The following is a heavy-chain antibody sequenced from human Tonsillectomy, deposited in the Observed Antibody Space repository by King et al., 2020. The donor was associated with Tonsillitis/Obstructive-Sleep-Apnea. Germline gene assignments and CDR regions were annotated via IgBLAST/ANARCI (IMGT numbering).Heavy chain of an antibody. V-gene: IGHV4-34*01. CDR2: INHSGST. D-gene: IGHD3-22*01. CDR1: GGSFSGYY. CDR3: AGEVVITTGEYFQH. Sequence: VQLQQWGAGLLKPSATLSLTCAVYGGSFSGYYWSWIRQPPGKGLEWIGQINHSGSTNYNPSLKSRATISADTSKNQFSLKLSSVTAADTAVYYCAGEVVITTGEYFQHWGQGTLVTVSS. J-gene: IGHJ1*01.